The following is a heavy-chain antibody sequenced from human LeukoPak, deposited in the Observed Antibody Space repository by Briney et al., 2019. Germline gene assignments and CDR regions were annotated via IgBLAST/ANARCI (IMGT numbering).Heavy chain of an antibody. CDR2: IPYDGSNK. V-gene: IGHV3-30-3*01. CDR1: GFTFSSYA. J-gene: IGHJ4*02. D-gene: IGHD3-22*01. CDR3: AKVPLYYSDTTSY. Sequence: GGSLRLSCAASGFTFSSYAMHWVRQAPGKGLEWVAVIPYDGSNKYYADSVKGRFTISRDNSKNTLYLQMNSLRAEDTAVYYCAKVPLYYSDTTSYWGQGSLVTVSS.